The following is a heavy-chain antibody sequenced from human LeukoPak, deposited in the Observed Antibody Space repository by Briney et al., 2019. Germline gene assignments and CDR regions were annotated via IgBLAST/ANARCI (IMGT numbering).Heavy chain of an antibody. CDR3: VKGYGSGWQYFDY. D-gene: IGHD6-19*01. V-gene: IGHV3-30*18. CDR1: GFTFSNYG. CDR2: ISYDGSDK. Sequence: PGGSLRLSCAASGFTFSNYGMHWVRQAPGKGLEWVALISYDGSDKYYADAVKGRFTISRDNSKNTLYLQMNSLSADDTAVYFCVKGYGSGWQYFDYWGQGTLVTVSS. J-gene: IGHJ4*02.